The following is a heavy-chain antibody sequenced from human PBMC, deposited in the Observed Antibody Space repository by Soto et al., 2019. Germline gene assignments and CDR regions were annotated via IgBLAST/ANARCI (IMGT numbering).Heavy chain of an antibody. CDR3: ASGIAVAGLAIDY. J-gene: IGHJ4*02. V-gene: IGHV4-39*01. D-gene: IGHD6-19*01. CDR1: GGSISRRSYY. CDR2: IYYSGST. Sequence: LQLQESGPGLVTPSATLSLTCTVSGGSISRRSYYWGWIRQPPGKGLQGIGSIYYSGSTSYNPSVKRRATRAVDTSKNQFALKLSSVTAADTAGYYCASGIAVAGLAIDYWGQGTLVTVSS.